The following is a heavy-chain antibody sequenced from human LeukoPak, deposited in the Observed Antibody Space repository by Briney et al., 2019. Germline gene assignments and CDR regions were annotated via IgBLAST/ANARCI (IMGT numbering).Heavy chain of an antibody. CDR1: GGSVSSGSYY. V-gene: IGHV4-61*01. D-gene: IGHD2-2*01. CDR2: IYYSGST. J-gene: IGHJ3*02. CDR3: ARDHCSSTRGAPKQVCAFDI. Sequence: PSETLSLTCTVSGGSVSSGSYYWSWIRQPPGKGLEWIGYIYYSGSTNYNPSLKSRVTISVDTSKNQFSLKLSSVTAADTAVYYCARDHCSSTRGAPKQVCAFDIWGQGTMVTVSS.